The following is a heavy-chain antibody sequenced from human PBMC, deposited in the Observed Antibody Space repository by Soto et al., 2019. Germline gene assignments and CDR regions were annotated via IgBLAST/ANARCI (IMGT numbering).Heavy chain of an antibody. D-gene: IGHD3-22*01. V-gene: IGHV1-18*01. CDR1: VYTFTSYG. CDR2: ISAYNGNT. Sequence: XSVKVSCKASVYTFTSYGISWVRQAPGQGLEWMGWISAYNGNTNYAQKLQGRVTMTTDTSTSTAYMELRSLRSDDTAVYYCVGEYYYDSSGYYTDAFDIWGQGTMVTVSS. CDR3: VGEYYYDSSGYYTDAFDI. J-gene: IGHJ3*02.